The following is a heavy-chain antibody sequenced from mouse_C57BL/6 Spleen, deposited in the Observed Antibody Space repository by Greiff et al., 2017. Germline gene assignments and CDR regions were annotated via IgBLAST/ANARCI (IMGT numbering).Heavy chain of an antibody. Sequence: QVQLKQSGPELVKPGASVKISCKASGYAFSSSWMNWVKQRPGKGLEWIGRIYPGDGDTNYNGKFKGKATLTADKSSSTAYMQLSSLTSEDSAVYFCARGGGLRLAWFAYWGQGTLVTVSA. CDR1: GYAFSSSW. CDR2: IYPGDGDT. D-gene: IGHD2-4*01. CDR3: ARGGGLRLAWFAY. V-gene: IGHV1-82*01. J-gene: IGHJ3*01.